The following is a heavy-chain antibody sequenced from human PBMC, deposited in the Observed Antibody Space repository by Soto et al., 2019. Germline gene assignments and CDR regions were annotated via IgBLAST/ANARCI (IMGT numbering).Heavy chain of an antibody. D-gene: IGHD6-6*01. CDR1: GFTFSGSA. CDR3: TTSQSIAGP. V-gene: IGHV3-73*01. CDR2: IRSKANSYAT. Sequence: GGSLRLSCAASGFTFSGSAMHWVRQASGKGLEWVGRIRSKANSYATAYAASVKGRLTISRDDSKNTAYLQMNSLKTEDTAVYYCTTSQSIAGPWGQGAQVTVSS. J-gene: IGHJ5*02.